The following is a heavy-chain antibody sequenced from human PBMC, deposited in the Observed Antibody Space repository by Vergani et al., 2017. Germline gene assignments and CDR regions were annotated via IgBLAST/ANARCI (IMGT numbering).Heavy chain of an antibody. J-gene: IGHJ4*02. CDR1: GGSISSSSYY. D-gene: IGHD6-13*01. Sequence: QLQLQESGPGLVKPSETLSLTCTVSGGSISSSSYYWGWIRHPPGKGLVWIGSIYYSGSTYYNPSLKSRVTISVDTSKNQFSLKLSSVTAADTAVDYCASGPSSSSWYLIDYWGQGTLVTVSS. CDR3: ASGPSSSSWYLIDY. CDR2: IYYSGST. V-gene: IGHV4-39*01.